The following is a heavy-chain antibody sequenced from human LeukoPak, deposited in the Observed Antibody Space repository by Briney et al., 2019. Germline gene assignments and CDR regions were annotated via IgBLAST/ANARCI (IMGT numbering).Heavy chain of an antibody. Sequence: PGRSLRLSCAASGFTFSSYGMHWVRQAPGKGLEWVAVIWYDGSNKYYADSVKGRFTISRDNSKNTLYLQMNSLRAEDTAVYYCAKPAPITIFGVVTPSLYYFDYWGQGTLVTVSS. CDR3: AKPAPITIFGVVTPSLYYFDY. V-gene: IGHV3-33*06. CDR2: IWYDGSNK. CDR1: GFTFSSYG. J-gene: IGHJ4*02. D-gene: IGHD3-3*01.